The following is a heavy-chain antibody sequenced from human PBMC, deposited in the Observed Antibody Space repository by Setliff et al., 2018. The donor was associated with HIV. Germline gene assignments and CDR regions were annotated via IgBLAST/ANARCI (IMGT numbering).Heavy chain of an antibody. CDR1: GFTFSDYY. D-gene: IGHD2-2*01. Sequence: GGSLRLSCAASGFTFSDYYMSWLRQAPGKGLEWVSYISRDGNTIYYADSVKGRFTISRDNAKNSLYLQMNSLGAEDTAVYYCARGRRVSSNYYYYYYMDVWGKGTTVTVSS. CDR3: ARGRRVSSNYYYYYYMDV. J-gene: IGHJ6*03. CDR2: ISRDGNTI. V-gene: IGHV3-11*01.